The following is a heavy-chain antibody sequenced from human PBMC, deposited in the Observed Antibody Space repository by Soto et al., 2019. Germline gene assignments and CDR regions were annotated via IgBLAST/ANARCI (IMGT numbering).Heavy chain of an antibody. CDR3: ARFFAYCSRNSCPGDY. D-gene: IGHD2-15*01. V-gene: IGHV5-51*01. CDR1: GYSFTSYW. Sequence: GESLKISCKGSGYSFTSYWIGWVRQMPGKGLEWIGFVYPDDFDTKYNPSFQGQVTISADRSITTAYLQWSSLKASDTAIYFCARFFAYCSRNSCPGDYWGQGSLVTVSS. J-gene: IGHJ4*02. CDR2: VYPDDFDT.